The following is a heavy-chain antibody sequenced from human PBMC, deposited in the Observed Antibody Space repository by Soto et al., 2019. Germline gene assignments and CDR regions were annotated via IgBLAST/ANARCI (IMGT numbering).Heavy chain of an antibody. Sequence: PSETLCLTCAVYGGSFSGYYWSWIRQPPGKGLEWIGEINHSGSTNYNPSLKSRVTISVDTSKNQFSLKLSSVTAADTAVYYCARDRYSSGWYGPYYYYYGMDVWGQGTTVTVSS. CDR1: GGSFSGYY. D-gene: IGHD6-19*01. CDR2: INHSGST. CDR3: ARDRYSSGWYGPYYYYYGMDV. J-gene: IGHJ6*02. V-gene: IGHV4-34*01.